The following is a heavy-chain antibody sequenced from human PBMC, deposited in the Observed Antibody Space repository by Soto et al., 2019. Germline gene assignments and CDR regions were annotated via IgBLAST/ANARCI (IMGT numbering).Heavy chain of an antibody. CDR3: ARGVAGRGYYFDY. V-gene: IGHV6-1*01. J-gene: IGHJ4*02. D-gene: IGHD6-19*01. Sequence: SQTLSLTCAISGDRVANNSAACNWIRPSPSRGLEWLGRTYYRSKWFDDYAVSVKSRITVNPDTAKNHFSLQLNSVTPEDTAVYYCARGVAGRGYYFDYWGPGTLVTVSS. CDR1: GDRVANNSAA. CDR2: TYYRSKWFD.